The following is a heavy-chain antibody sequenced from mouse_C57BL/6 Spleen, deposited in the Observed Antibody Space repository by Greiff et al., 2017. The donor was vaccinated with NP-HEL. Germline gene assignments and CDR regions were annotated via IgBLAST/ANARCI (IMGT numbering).Heavy chain of an antibody. V-gene: IGHV1-55*01. CDR2: IYPGSGST. CDR3: ARSGYGNLFAY. CDR1: GYTFTSYW. J-gene: IGHJ3*01. D-gene: IGHD2-1*01. Sequence: QVQLKQSGAELVQPGASVKMSCTASGYTFTSYWITWVQQRPGQGLEWIGDIYPGSGSTNYNEKFTSKATLTVDTSSSTAYMQLSNLESEDFAVYCCARSGYGNLFAYWGQGTLVTVSA.